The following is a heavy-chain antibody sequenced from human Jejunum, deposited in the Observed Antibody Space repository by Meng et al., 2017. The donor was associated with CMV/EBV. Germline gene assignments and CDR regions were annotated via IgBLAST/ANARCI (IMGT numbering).Heavy chain of an antibody. CDR2: IYTSGST. CDR1: AGTISGYY. CDR3: ARESGSYYWFDP. Sequence: VLLQGSGPGLVKSSETLSLTCFVSAGTISGYYWSWIRQPAGKGLEWIGRIYTSGSTHYNPSLKSRLTMSVDLAKNQISLKLSSVTAADTAVYYCARESGSYYWFDPWGQGTLVTVSS. J-gene: IGHJ5*02. V-gene: IGHV4-4*07. D-gene: IGHD1-26*01.